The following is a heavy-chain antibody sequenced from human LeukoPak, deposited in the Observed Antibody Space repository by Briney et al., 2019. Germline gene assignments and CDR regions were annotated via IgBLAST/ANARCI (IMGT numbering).Heavy chain of an antibody. CDR3: ARGPPNWGYDY. Sequence: ASVKVSCKASGYTFTGDYMHWVRQAPGQGLEWMGWINPNSGGTNYAQKFQGWVTMTRDTSISTAYMELSGLRSDDTAVYYCARGPPNWGYDYWGPGTLVTVSS. J-gene: IGHJ4*02. V-gene: IGHV1-2*04. D-gene: IGHD7-27*01. CDR2: INPNSGGT. CDR1: GYTFTGDY.